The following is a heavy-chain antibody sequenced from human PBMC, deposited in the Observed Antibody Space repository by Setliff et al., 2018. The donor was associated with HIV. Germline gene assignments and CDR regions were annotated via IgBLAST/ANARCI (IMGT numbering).Heavy chain of an antibody. Sequence: PGGSLRLSCAASGFIFSRYWMNWVRQAPGKGLEWLANIKQDGSETYYVDSVGGRFTISRDNAKNSLYLQMNSLRAEDTAVYYCARDRSDYDFWSGYPYYYYYMDVWGKGTTVTVSS. J-gene: IGHJ6*03. CDR1: GFIFSRYW. V-gene: IGHV3-7*01. CDR3: ARDRSDYDFWSGYPYYYYYMDV. CDR2: IKQDGSET. D-gene: IGHD3-3*01.